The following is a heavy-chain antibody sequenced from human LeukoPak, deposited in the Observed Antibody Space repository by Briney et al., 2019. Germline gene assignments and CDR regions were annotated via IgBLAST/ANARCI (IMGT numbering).Heavy chain of an antibody. CDR1: GGSISSSNW. D-gene: IGHD3-3*01. J-gene: IGHJ4*02. V-gene: IGHV4-4*02. CDR2: IYHSGST. CDR3: ARAYYDSWSGYYVYFDY. Sequence: SETLSLTCAVSGGSISSSNWWSWVRQPPGKGLEWIGEIYHSGSTNYNPSLKSRVTISVDKSKNQFSLKLSSVTAADTAVYYCARAYYDSWSGYYVYFDYWGQGTLVTVSS.